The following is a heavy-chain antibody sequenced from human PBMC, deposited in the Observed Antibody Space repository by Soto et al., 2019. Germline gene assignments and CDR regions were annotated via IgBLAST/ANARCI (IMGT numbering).Heavy chain of an antibody. D-gene: IGHD5-18*01. CDR2: ISAYNGNT. CDR1: GYTFTSYG. V-gene: IGHV1-18*01. Sequence: QVQLVQSGAEVKKPGASVKVSCKASGYTFTSYGISWVRQAPGQGLEWMGWISAYNGNTNYAQKLQGRVTMTTDTSTSTAYMELRSLRSDDTAVYYCARDEGLGIQLWRHYYYYGMDVWGQGTTVTVSS. J-gene: IGHJ6*02. CDR3: ARDEGLGIQLWRHYYYYGMDV.